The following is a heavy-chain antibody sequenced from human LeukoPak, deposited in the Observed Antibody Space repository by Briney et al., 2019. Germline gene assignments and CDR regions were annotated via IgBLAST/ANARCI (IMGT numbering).Heavy chain of an antibody. J-gene: IGHJ4*02. CDR2: ISSSSSYI. V-gene: IGHV3-21*01. Sequence: GGSLRLSCAASGFTFSSYSMNWVRQAPGKGLEWVSSISSSSSYIYYADSVKGRFTISRDSAKNSLYLQMNSLRAEDTAVYYCARELRITMVRGGDYWGQGTLVTVSS. CDR3: ARELRITMVRGGDY. D-gene: IGHD3-10*01. CDR1: GFTFSSYS.